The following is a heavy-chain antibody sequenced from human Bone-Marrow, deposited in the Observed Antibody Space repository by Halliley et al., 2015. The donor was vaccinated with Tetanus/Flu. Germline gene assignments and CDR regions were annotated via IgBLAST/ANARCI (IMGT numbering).Heavy chain of an antibody. V-gene: IGHV4-30-4*01. J-gene: IGHJ4*02. CDR2: IYYNGRT. D-gene: IGHD3-22*01. CDR3: ARGHYYASSGYFYFDY. Sequence: TLSLTCAVSGGSISSGGYYWSWIRQPPGKGLEWIGRIYYNGRTYYSPSLKSRVTISVDTPKNQFSLMLSSVTAADTAVYFCARGHYYASSGYFYFDYWGQGTLVTVSS. CDR1: GGSISSGGYY.